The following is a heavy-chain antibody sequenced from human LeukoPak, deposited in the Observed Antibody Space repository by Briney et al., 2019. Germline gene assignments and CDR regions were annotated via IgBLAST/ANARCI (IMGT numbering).Heavy chain of an antibody. CDR2: ISTSSSYI. CDR1: GFTFSSYS. Sequence: GGSLRLSCAAYGFTFSSYSMNWVRQAPGKGLEWVSFISTSSSYIYYADSVKGRFTISRDNAKNSLYLEMNSLRAEDTAVYYCARGRGWWTHYFDYWGQGTLVTVSS. J-gene: IGHJ4*02. V-gene: IGHV3-21*01. D-gene: IGHD6-19*01. CDR3: ARGRGWWTHYFDY.